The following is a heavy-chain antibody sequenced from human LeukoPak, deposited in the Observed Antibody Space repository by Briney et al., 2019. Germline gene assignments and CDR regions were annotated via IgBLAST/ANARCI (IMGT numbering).Heavy chain of an antibody. CDR1: GYTFTSYG. J-gene: IGHJ2*01. D-gene: IGHD3-9*01. V-gene: IGHV1-18*01. Sequence: ASVKVSCKASGYTFTSYGISWVRQAPGQGLEWMGWISAYNGNTNYAQKLQGRVTMTTDTSTSTAYMELRSLRSDDTAVYYCARDRYYDILTGYYRWYFDLWGRGTLVTVSS. CDR3: ARDRYYDILTGYYRWYFDL. CDR2: ISAYNGNT.